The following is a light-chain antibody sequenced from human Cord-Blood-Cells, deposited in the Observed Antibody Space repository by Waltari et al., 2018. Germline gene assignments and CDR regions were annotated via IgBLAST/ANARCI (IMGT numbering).Light chain of an antibody. CDR1: QSISSW. J-gene: IGKJ3*01. CDR3: QQYNSYSRFT. Sequence: DIQMTQSPSTLSASVGARVTITCRASQSISSWLAWYQQKPGKAPKLLNYKASSLESGVPSRFSGSGSGTEFTLTISSLQPDDFATYYCQQYNSYSRFTFGPGTKVDIK. V-gene: IGKV1-5*03. CDR2: KAS.